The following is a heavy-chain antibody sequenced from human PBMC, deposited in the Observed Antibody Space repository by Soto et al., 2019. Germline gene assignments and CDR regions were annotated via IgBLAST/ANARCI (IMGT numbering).Heavy chain of an antibody. CDR3: ARHKSPFAHFDY. V-gene: IGHV4-59*08. Sequence: SETLSLTCTVSGGSISSHYWSWIRQPPGEGLEWIGRASYSGSPSYNPSLKSRVTISVDTSKNQFSLKLSSVTAADTAVYYCARHKSPFAHFDYWGQGTLVTVSS. J-gene: IGHJ4*02. CDR2: ASYSGSP. CDR1: GGSISSHY.